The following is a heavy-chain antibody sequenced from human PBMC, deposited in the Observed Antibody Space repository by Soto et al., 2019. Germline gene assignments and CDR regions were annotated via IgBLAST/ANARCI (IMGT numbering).Heavy chain of an antibody. CDR2: IYPGDSDT. CDR1: GYSFTDDW. CDR3: ARGPRRHYFDY. V-gene: IGHV5-51*01. Sequence: GESLKISCKASGYSFTDDWIGWVRQMPGKGLEWMGIIYPGDSDTRYSPSFQGQVTISAYKSINTAYLQWSSLKASDTAMYYCARGPRRHYFDYCGQGTLVTVSS. J-gene: IGHJ4*02.